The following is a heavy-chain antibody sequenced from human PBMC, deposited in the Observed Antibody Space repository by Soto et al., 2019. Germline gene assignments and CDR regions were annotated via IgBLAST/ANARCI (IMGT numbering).Heavy chain of an antibody. J-gene: IGHJ4*02. Sequence: QVQLQESGPGLVKPSQTLSLTCAVSGGSISSGGYYWSWIRQYAGKGLEWIAYIHHSGSTSYNPSLTSRVAMSVDTSKNQFSLKLTSVTAADTALYYCARGPGMDSPAYEFDYWGQGTLVSVSP. CDR2: IHHSGST. CDR3: ARGPGMDSPAYEFDY. V-gene: IGHV4-31*11. CDR1: GGSISSGGYY. D-gene: IGHD3-16*01.